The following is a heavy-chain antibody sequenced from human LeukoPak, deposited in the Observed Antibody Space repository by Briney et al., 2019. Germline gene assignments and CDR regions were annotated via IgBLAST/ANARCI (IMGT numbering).Heavy chain of an antibody. CDR2: INAGNGNT. CDR3: ARVAIGDYVWGSYSY. D-gene: IGHD3-16*01. CDR1: GYTFTSYA. J-gene: IGHJ4*02. V-gene: IGHV1-3*01. Sequence: ASVKISCKASGYTFTSYAMHWVRQAPGQRLEWMGWINAGNGNTKYSQKFQGRVTITRDTSASTAYMELSSLRSEDTAVYYCARVAIGDYVWGSYSYWGQGTLVTVSS.